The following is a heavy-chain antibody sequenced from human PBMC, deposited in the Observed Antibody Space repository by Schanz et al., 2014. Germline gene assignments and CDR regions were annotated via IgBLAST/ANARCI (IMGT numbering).Heavy chain of an antibody. D-gene: IGHD3-3*01. CDR2: INVDNGHT. Sequence: QLVQSGSEFRKPGASVKVSCKASGYIFSSYAIHWVRQGPEERLEWLGWINVDNGHTDYAQKFQGRVTMTTDTATNTAYMELRSLRLDDTAVYYCARALTIFGPYFDFWGQGTLVTVSS. J-gene: IGHJ4*02. V-gene: IGHV1-18*01. CDR3: ARALTIFGPYFDF. CDR1: GYIFSSYA.